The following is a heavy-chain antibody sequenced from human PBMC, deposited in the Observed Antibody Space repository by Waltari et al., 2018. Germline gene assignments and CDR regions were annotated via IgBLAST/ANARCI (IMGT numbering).Heavy chain of an antibody. J-gene: IGHJ2*01. CDR2: ISGSGGST. CDR3: AKVSGDYYGSGSYYKRLWYFDL. D-gene: IGHD3-10*01. CDR1: GFTFSSYA. Sequence: EVQLLESGGGLVQPGGSLRLSCAASGFTFSSYAMSWVRQAPGKGLGWVSAISGSGGSTYYADSVKGRFTISRDNSKNTLYLQMNSLRAEDTAVYYCAKVSGDYYGSGSYYKRLWYFDLWGRGTLVTVSS. V-gene: IGHV3-23*01.